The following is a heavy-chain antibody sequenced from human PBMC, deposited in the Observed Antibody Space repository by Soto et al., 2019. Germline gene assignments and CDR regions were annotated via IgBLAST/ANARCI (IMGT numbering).Heavy chain of an antibody. J-gene: IGHJ4*02. Sequence: QVQLQESDPGLVRPSGTLSLTCTVSGGSISSTNWWSWVRQPPGKGLEWIGEIYHSGSTNYNPSLKSRVPTSRDQSKNQFSLRLSSVTAAHKAVYYCARDGAAALFRPPLTFWGQGTLVTVSS. CDR2: IYHSGST. V-gene: IGHV4-4*02. CDR3: ARDGAAALFRPPLTF. CDR1: GGSISSTNW. D-gene: IGHD6-13*01.